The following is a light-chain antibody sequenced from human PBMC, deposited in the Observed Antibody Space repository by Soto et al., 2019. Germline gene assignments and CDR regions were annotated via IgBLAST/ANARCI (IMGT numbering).Light chain of an antibody. Sequence: ALTQPASVSGSPGQSITISCTGTSSDVGGYNYVSWYQQYPGKAPKLMIYEVTHRPSGVSNRFSGSKSGNTASLTVSGLQAEDEADYYCSSYAGSSNVFGTGTKVTVL. V-gene: IGLV2-14*01. CDR2: EVT. CDR1: SSDVGGYNY. CDR3: SSYAGSSNV. J-gene: IGLJ1*01.